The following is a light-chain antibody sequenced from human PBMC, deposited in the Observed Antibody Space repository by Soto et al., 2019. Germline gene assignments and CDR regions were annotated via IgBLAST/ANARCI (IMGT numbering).Light chain of an antibody. V-gene: IGKV3-20*01. J-gene: IGKJ1*01. CDR3: QQYGSSPPWT. Sequence: EIVLTQSPGTLSLSPGERATLSCRASQSVSSSYLAWYQQKPGQAPRLLIYGASRRATGIPDRFSGSGSGTDFTFTISRLEPEDFAVYYCQQYGSSPPWTFGQGTKVEIK. CDR2: GAS. CDR1: QSVSSSY.